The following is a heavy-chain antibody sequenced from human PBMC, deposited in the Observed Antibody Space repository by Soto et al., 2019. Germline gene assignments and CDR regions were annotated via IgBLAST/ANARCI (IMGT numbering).Heavy chain of an antibody. CDR3: AIQPESYEFGSGDYRTYAYDS. V-gene: IGHV1-18*01. CDR2: ISGYNGNT. D-gene: IGHD3-3*01. J-gene: IGHJ3*02. Sequence: ASVKVSCKASGYTFASYGISWVRQAPGQGLEWMGWISGYNGNTNYAQKLQGRVTMTTDTSTSTAYMELRSLRSDDTAVYYCAIQPESYEFGSGDYRTYAYDSWRQGARVTASS. CDR1: GYTFASYG.